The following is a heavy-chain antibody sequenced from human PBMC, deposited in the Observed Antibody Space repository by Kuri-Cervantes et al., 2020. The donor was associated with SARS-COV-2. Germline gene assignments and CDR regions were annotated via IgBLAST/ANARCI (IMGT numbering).Heavy chain of an antibody. CDR2: ISAYNGNT. CDR3: ASFTPTEDLYHYYYAMDV. D-gene: IGHD1-1*01. V-gene: IGHV1-18*01. J-gene: IGHJ6*02. Sequence: ASVKVSCKASGYTFTSYGISWVRQVPGQGLEWMGWISAYNGNTNYAQKLQGRVTMTTDTSTSTAYMELRSLRSDDTAVYYCASFTPTEDLYHYYYAMDVWGQGTTVTVSS. CDR1: GYTFTSYG.